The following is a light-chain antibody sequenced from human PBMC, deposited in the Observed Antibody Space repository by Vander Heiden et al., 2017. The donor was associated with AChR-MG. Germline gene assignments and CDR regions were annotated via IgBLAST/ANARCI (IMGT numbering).Light chain of an antibody. Sequence: EIVMTQSPATLSVSPGERATLSCRASQSVSSNLAWYQQKPGQAPRLLIYGASTRATCIPARFSGSGSGTEFTLTISSLQSEDFAVYYCQQDNNWPPAFGQGTKLEIK. CDR1: QSVSSN. J-gene: IGKJ2*01. CDR3: QQDNNWPPA. CDR2: GAS. V-gene: IGKV3D-15*01.